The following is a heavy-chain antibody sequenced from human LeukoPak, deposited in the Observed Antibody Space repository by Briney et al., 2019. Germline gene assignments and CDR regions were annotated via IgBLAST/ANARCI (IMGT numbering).Heavy chain of an antibody. D-gene: IGHD3-3*01. V-gene: IGHV3-53*01. CDR2: IYSGGST. Sequence: GGSLRLSCAASGFTVSSNYMSWVRQAPGKGLEWVSVIYSGGSTYYADSVKGRFTISRDNAKNSVYLQMNSLRAEDTAVYHCARDRSGYANDAFDFWGQGTMVTVSS. CDR1: GFTVSSNY. CDR3: ARDRSGYANDAFDF. J-gene: IGHJ3*01.